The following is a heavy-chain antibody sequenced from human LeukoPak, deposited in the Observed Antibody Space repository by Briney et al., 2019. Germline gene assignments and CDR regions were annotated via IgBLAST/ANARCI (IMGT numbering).Heavy chain of an antibody. CDR1: GGSFSGYY. Sequence: SETLSLTCAVYGGSFSGYYWSWIRQPPGKGLEWIGEINHSGSTNYNPSLKSRVTISVDTSKNQFSLKLSSVTAADTAVYYCARGQGGGWYNYWGQGTLVTVSS. D-gene: IGHD6-19*01. CDR2: INHSGST. J-gene: IGHJ4*02. V-gene: IGHV4-34*01. CDR3: ARGQGGGWYNY.